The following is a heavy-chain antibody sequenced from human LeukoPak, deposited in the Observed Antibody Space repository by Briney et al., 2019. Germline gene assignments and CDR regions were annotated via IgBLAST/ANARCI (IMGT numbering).Heavy chain of an antibody. CDR2: INSDGSST. CDR1: GYTFSSAW. J-gene: IGHJ5*02. Sequence: GGSLRLSCAGTGYTFSSAWMHWVRQAPGKGLVWVSRINSDGSSTRYADSVRGRFTISRDNAKNTLNLQMNSLRAEDTAVYYCARDLGQYYDTSDNWFDPWGQGTLVTVSS. CDR3: ARDLGQYYDTSDNWFDP. V-gene: IGHV3-74*01. D-gene: IGHD3-22*01.